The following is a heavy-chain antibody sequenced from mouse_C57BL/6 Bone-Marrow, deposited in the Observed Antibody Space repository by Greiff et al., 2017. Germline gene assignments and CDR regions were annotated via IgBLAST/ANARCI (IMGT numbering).Heavy chain of an antibody. Sequence: EVMLVEPGGGLVQPGGSLKLSCAASGFTFSDYYMYWVRQTPEKRLEWVAYISNGGGSTYYPDTVKGRFTISRDNAKNTLYLQMSRLKSEDTAMYYCASPITPMDYWGQGTSVTVSS. J-gene: IGHJ4*01. D-gene: IGHD1-1*01. V-gene: IGHV5-12*01. CDR1: GFTFSDYY. CDR3: ASPITPMDY. CDR2: ISNGGGST.